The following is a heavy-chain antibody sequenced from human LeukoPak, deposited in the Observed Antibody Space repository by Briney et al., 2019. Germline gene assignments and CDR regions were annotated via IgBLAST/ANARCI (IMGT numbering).Heavy chain of an antibody. CDR2: IIPIFGTA. V-gene: IGHV1-69*13. Sequence: SVKVSCKASGGTFCSYAISWVRQAPGQGLEWMGRIIPIFGTANYAQKFQGRVTITADESTSTAYMELSSLRSEDTAVYYCARVPYCSGGSCLLRGYYFDFWGQGTLVTVSS. CDR1: GGTFCSYA. D-gene: IGHD2-15*01. J-gene: IGHJ4*02. CDR3: ARVPYCSGGSCLLRGYYFDF.